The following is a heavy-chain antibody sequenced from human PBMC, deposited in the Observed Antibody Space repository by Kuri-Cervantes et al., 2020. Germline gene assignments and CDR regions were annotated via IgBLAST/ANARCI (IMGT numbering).Heavy chain of an antibody. V-gene: IGHV3-30-3*01. J-gene: IGHJ4*02. CDR1: GFTFSSYA. D-gene: IGHD6-13*01. Sequence: GESLKISCAASGFTFSSYAMHWVRQAPGKGLEWVAVISYDGSNKYYADSVKGRFTISRDNSKNTLYLQMNSLRAEDTAVYYCAKVGIRQQLDYWGQGTLVTVSS. CDR2: ISYDGSNK. CDR3: AKVGIRQQLDY.